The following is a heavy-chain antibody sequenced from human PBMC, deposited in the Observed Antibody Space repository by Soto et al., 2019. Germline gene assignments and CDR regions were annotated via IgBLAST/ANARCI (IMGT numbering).Heavy chain of an antibody. D-gene: IGHD2-2*01. J-gene: IGHJ6*02. CDR2: INSDGSST. Sequence: GGSLRLSCAASGFTFSSYWMHWVRQAPGKGLVWVSRINSDGSSTSYADSVKGRFTISRDNAKNTLYLQMNSLRAEDTAVYYCAREGYCSSTSCYAIRSYYYYGMDVWGQGTTVTVSS. V-gene: IGHV3-74*01. CDR3: AREGYCSSTSCYAIRSYYYYGMDV. CDR1: GFTFSSYW.